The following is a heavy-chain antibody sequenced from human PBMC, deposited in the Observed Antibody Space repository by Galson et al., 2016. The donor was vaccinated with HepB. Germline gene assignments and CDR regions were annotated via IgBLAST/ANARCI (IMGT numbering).Heavy chain of an antibody. D-gene: IGHD1-14*01. CDR1: SYTFSNYG. J-gene: IGHJ4*02. Sequence: CKASSYTFSNYGVSWVRQAPGQGLEWLGWISGYNGDTNYAPNFQARFTMTTDTSTNTANMELKNLASDDTAVYYCARDAGTGIDYWGQGTLVTVSS. CDR2: ISGYNGDT. CDR3: ARDAGTGIDY. V-gene: IGHV1-18*01.